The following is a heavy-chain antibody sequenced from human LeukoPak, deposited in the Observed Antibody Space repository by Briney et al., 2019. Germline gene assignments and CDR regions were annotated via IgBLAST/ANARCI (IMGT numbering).Heavy chain of an antibody. Sequence: GGSLRLSCAASGFTFSDYYMSWIRQAPGKGLEWVSSITSSSSYIYYADSVKGRFTIYRDNAKNSLCLQMNSLRAEDTAVYYCARHVVAVGFDYWGQGTLVTVSS. CDR2: ITSSSSYI. V-gene: IGHV3-11*06. J-gene: IGHJ4*02. D-gene: IGHD3-22*01. CDR3: ARHVVAVGFDY. CDR1: GFTFSDYY.